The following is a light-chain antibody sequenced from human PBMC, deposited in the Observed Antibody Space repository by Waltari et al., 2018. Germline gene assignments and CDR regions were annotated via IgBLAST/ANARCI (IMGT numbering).Light chain of an antibody. V-gene: IGKV3-20*01. Sequence: SCRASQSVSRYLAWYQQKPGQAPRLLIYDTSIRATGVPDRFGGSGSGTDFSLTISRLEPEDFAVYYCQKYGTLPATFGQGTKVQMK. CDR2: DTS. J-gene: IGKJ1*01. CDR3: QKYGTLPAT. CDR1: QSVSRY.